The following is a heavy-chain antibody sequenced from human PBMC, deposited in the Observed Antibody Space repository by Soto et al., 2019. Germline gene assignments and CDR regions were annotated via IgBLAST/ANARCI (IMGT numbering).Heavy chain of an antibody. D-gene: IGHD5-12*01. Sequence: QVQLEESGGGVVQPGRSLRLSCEASGFTFNTYSMHWVRQPPGKGLEWLAAIWYDGTQKYYADSVKGRFIISRDNSKNSLYLQMDSLRAEDTAVYYCARDRLSGKSGYGLNWGQGTLVTVSS. CDR1: GFTFNTYS. J-gene: IGHJ4*02. V-gene: IGHV3-33*01. CDR3: ARDRLSGKSGYGLN. CDR2: IWYDGTQK.